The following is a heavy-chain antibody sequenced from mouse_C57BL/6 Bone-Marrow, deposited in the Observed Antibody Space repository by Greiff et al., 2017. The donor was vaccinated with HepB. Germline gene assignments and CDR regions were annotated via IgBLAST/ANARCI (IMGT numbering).Heavy chain of an antibody. D-gene: IGHD2-13*01. V-gene: IGHV5-9*01. CDR2: ISGGGGNT. J-gene: IGHJ4*01. Sequence: DVKLVESGGGLVKPGGSLKLSCAASGFTFSSYTMSWVRQTPEKRLEWVATISGGGGNTYYPDSVKGRFTISRDNAKNTLYLQMSSLRSEDTALYYCARHDGDYTGGDYWGQGTSVTVSS. CDR3: ARHDGDYTGGDY. CDR1: GFTFSSYT.